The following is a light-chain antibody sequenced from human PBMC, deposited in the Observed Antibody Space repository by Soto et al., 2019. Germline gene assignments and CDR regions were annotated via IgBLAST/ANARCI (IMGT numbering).Light chain of an antibody. V-gene: IGKV3D-15*01. CDR1: QSVSSN. CDR2: GAS. J-gene: IGKJ4*01. Sequence: EIVMTQSPVTLSVSPGGRAILSCRASQSVSSNLAWYRQKPGQAPRLLIYGASTRATGIPARFSGSGSGTEFTLTISGLQSEDSAVYYCQQYNSWPPLTFGGGTKVEIK. CDR3: QQYNSWPPLT.